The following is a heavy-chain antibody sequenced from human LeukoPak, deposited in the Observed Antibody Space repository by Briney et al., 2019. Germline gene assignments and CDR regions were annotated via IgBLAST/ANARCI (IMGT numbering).Heavy chain of an antibody. CDR1: GFTFRSYA. D-gene: IGHD3-9*01. Sequence: SGGSLRLSCAGSGFTFRSYAMHWVRQAPGKGLEWVAVISYDGSNKDYADSVKGRFTISRDNSKNTLFLQMNSLRAEDTAVYYCAKRLSASDWFEVDYWGQGTLVIVSS. CDR2: ISYDGSNK. J-gene: IGHJ4*02. V-gene: IGHV3-30-3*01. CDR3: AKRLSASDWFEVDY.